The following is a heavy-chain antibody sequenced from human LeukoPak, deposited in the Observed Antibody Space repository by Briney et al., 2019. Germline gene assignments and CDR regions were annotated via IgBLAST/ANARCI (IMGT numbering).Heavy chain of an antibody. CDR1: GGTFSSYA. CDR3: ARDNPYEVTFGGVTVMGSFVLDY. CDR2: INPSGGST. D-gene: IGHD3-16*02. Sequence: GASVKVSCKASGGTFSSYAISWVRQAPGQGLEWMGIINPSGGSTSYAQKFQGRVTMTRDTSTTTVYIELSSLRSEDTAVYYCARDNPYEVTFGGVTVMGSFVLDYWGQGTLVTVSS. V-gene: IGHV1-46*01. J-gene: IGHJ4*02.